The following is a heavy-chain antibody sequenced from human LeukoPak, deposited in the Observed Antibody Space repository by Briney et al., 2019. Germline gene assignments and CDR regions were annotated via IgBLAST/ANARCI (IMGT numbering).Heavy chain of an antibody. CDR1: GFTFSRYW. CDR3: ASGLSGMHLDY. V-gene: IGHV3-30*02. CDR2: IRYDGSNK. J-gene: IGHJ4*02. Sequence: GGSLRLSCAASGFTFSRYWMHWVRQAPGKGLEWVAFIRYDGSNKYYADSVKGRFTISRDNSKNTLYLQMNSLRAEDTAVYYCASGLSGMHLDYWGQGTLVTVSS. D-gene: IGHD2-8*01.